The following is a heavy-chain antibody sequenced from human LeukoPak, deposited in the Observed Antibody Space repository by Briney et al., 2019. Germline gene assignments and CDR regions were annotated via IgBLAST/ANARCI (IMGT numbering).Heavy chain of an antibody. CDR1: GGSISSSSYY. V-gene: IGHV4-39*07. J-gene: IGHJ3*02. CDR3: ARVMATIKAFDI. CDR2: IYYSGST. Sequence: SETLSLTCTVSGGSISSSSYYWGWIRQPPGKGLEWIGSIYYSGSTYYNPSLKSRVTISVDTSKNQFSLKLSSVTAADTAVYSCARVMATIKAFDIWGHGTMVTVSS. D-gene: IGHD5-24*01.